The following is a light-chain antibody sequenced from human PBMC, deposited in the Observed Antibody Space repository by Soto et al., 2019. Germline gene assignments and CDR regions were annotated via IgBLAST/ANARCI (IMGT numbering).Light chain of an antibody. CDR3: QQRSNWPLT. CDR2: DAS. Sequence: EIVLTQSPYTLSLSPGESATLSCRTSQSVSRYLAWYQQKPGQTPRLLIYDASNRAAGIPARFSGSGSGTDFTLTISSLEPEDFAVYYCQQRSNWPLTFGGGTKVDI. V-gene: IGKV3-11*01. CDR1: QSVSRY. J-gene: IGKJ4*01.